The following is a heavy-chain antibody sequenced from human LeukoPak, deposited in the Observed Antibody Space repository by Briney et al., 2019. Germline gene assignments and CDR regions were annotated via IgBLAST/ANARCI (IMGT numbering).Heavy chain of an antibody. Sequence: SGGSLRLFCAASGFTFSDHFMDWVRQAPGKGLEWVGRIRKKPNSYTTEYAASVKGRFTFSRDDSKNSLYLQMNSLETEDTAVYYCARVSAITGATDALDFWGQGTMVTVSS. CDR3: ARVSAITGATDALDF. J-gene: IGHJ3*01. CDR2: IRKKPNSYTT. V-gene: IGHV3-72*01. D-gene: IGHD1-20*01. CDR1: GFTFSDHF.